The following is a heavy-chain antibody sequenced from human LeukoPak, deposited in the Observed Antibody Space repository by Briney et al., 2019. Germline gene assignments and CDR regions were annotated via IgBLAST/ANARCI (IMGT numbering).Heavy chain of an antibody. Sequence: GGSLRLSCAASGFTFSNYWMHWARQAPGKGLVWVSRINSDGINTSYADSVKGRFTISRDNAKNTLYLQMNSLRAEDTAVYYCAKEGGDYYDSSGYYSHFDYWGQGTLVTVSS. CDR3: AKEGGDYYDSSGYYSHFDY. CDR2: INSDGINT. J-gene: IGHJ4*02. CDR1: GFTFSNYW. V-gene: IGHV3-74*01. D-gene: IGHD3-22*01.